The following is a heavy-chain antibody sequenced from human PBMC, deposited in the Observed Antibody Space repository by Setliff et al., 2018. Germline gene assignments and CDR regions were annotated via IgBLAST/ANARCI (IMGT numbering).Heavy chain of an antibody. CDR3: ARWATVTTENAFDI. D-gene: IGHD4-17*01. CDR1: GYTFTAYY. CDR2: IIPILGIA. J-gene: IGHJ3*02. Sequence: SVKVSCKASGYTFTAYYIYWVRQAPGQGLEWMGRIIPILGIANYAQKFQGRVTITADKSTSTAYMELSSLRSEDTAVYYCARWATVTTENAFDIWGQGTMVTVSS. V-gene: IGHV1-69*02.